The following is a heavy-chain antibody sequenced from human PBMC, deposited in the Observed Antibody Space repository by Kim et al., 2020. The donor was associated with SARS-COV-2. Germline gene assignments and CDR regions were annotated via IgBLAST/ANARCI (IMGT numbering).Heavy chain of an antibody. CDR3: ARHVSLVYSAYDSDYFDY. CDR1: GGSISSYY. Sequence: SETLSLTCTVSGGSISSYYWSWIRQPPGKGLEWIGYIYYSGSTNYNPSLKSRVTISADTSKNHFSLKLSSVTAADTAVHYCARHVSLVYSAYDSDYFDYWGQGTLVTVSS. D-gene: IGHD5-12*01. J-gene: IGHJ4*02. V-gene: IGHV4-59*08. CDR2: IYYSGST.